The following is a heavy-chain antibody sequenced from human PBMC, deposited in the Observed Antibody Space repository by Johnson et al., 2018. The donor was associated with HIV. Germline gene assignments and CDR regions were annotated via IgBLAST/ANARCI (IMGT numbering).Heavy chain of an antibody. J-gene: IGHJ3*02. CDR3: AREEGSDILTRGDAFDI. Sequence: VQLVESGGGLVRPGGSLRLSCVASGFSFIDYAMIWVRQAPGKGLEWVSFISGGEDDTYYADSVKGRFTISRDNAKNSLSLQMNSLRAEDTAIYYCAREEGSDILTRGDAFDIWGQGTMVAVSS. CDR2: ISGGEDDT. CDR1: GFSFIDYA. V-gene: IGHV3-23*04. D-gene: IGHD3-9*01.